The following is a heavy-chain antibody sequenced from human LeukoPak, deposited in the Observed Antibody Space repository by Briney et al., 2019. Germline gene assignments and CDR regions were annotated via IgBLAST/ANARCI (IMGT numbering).Heavy chain of an antibody. Sequence: PSETLSLTCTVSGGSISSYYWSWIRQPPGKGLEWIGYIYYSGSTNYNPSLKSRVTISVDTSKNQFSLKLSSVTAADTAVYYCAREKWGYYYGSGSPPNWFDPWGQGTLVTVSS. J-gene: IGHJ5*02. D-gene: IGHD3-10*01. V-gene: IGHV4-59*01. CDR3: AREKWGYYYGSGSPPNWFDP. CDR1: GGSISSYY. CDR2: IYYSGST.